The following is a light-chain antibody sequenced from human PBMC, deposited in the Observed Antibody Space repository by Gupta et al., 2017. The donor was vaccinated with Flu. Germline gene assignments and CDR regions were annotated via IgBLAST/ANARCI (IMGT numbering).Light chain of an antibody. CDR1: NIASRR. CDR3: HVWDSSNDHVI. J-gene: IGLJ2*01. Sequence: SYVLTQPPSVSVAPGQTARITCGGDNIASRRVHWYQQKPGQAPVVVVSDDSDRPSGIPERFSGSNSGNTATLTINRVESGDEADYYCHVWDSSNDHVIFGGGTKLTVL. V-gene: IGLV3-21*02. CDR2: DDS.